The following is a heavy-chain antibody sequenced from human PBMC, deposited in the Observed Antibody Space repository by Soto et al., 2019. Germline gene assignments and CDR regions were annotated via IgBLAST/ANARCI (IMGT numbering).Heavy chain of an antibody. CDR2: ISSSSSYI. V-gene: IGHV3-21*01. J-gene: IGHJ6*02. CDR3: ARDSVVVVAANQEHHYYYYGMDV. D-gene: IGHD2-15*01. CDR1: GFTFSSYS. Sequence: GGSLRLSCAASGFTFSSYSMNWVRQAPGKGLEWVSSISSSSSYIYYADSVKGRFTISRDNAKNSLYLQMNSLRAEDTAVYYCARDSVVVVAANQEHHYYYYGMDVWGQGTTVTVSS.